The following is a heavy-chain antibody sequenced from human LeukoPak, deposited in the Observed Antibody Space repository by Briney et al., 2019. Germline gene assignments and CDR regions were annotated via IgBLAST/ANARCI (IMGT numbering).Heavy chain of an antibody. CDR2: TYPGDSDT. Sequence: GESLKISCKGSGYSFTSYWIGWVRQMPGKGLEWMGITYPGDSDTRYSPSFHGQVTISADKSISTAYLQWSSLKASDTAMYYCARGFGSSNWYFDYWGQGTLVTVSS. CDR3: ARGFGSSNWYFDY. D-gene: IGHD6-13*01. CDR1: GYSFTSYW. J-gene: IGHJ4*02. V-gene: IGHV5-51*01.